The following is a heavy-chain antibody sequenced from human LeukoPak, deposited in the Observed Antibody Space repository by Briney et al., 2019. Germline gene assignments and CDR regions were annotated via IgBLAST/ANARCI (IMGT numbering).Heavy chain of an antibody. V-gene: IGHV1-18*04. CDR3: AIRIMVRRVPKFDY. CDR1: GYTFTSYG. J-gene: IGHJ4*02. Sequence: GASVKVSCKASGYTFTSYGISWVRQAPGQGLEWMGWISAYNGNTNYAQKLQGRVTMTTDTSTSTAYMGLRSLRSVVTAVNYCAIRIMVRRVPKFDYWGQGPLVTVSS. CDR2: ISAYNGNT. D-gene: IGHD3-10*01.